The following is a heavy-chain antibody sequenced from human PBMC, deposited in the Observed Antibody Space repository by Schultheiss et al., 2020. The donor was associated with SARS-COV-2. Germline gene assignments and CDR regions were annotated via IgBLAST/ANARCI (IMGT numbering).Heavy chain of an antibody. Sequence: ASVKVSCKASGYTFTSYYMHWVRQAPGQGLEWMGIINPNSGGTNYAQKFQGWVTMTRDTSISTAYMELSRLRSDDTAVYYCARSTSRDYYGMDVWGQGTTVTVSS. V-gene: IGHV1-2*04. CDR1: GYTFTSYY. CDR2: INPNSGGT. CDR3: ARSTSRDYYGMDV. J-gene: IGHJ6*02.